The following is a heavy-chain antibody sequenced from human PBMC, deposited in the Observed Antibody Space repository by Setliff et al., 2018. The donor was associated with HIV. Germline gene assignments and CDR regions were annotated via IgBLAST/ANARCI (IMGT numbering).Heavy chain of an antibody. D-gene: IGHD3-10*01. CDR2: ISDSGSIK. Sequence: GGSLRLSCEASGFTFSTYTMTWVRQAPGKGLEWVSYISDSGSIKYFADSVKGRFSISRDNAKNSLYLQMNSLRAEDTAIYYCTRDPTPKELWFFSGYYSDYWGQGTLVTVSS. CDR1: GFTFSTYT. CDR3: TRDPTPKELWFFSGYYSDY. J-gene: IGHJ4*02. V-gene: IGHV3-48*04.